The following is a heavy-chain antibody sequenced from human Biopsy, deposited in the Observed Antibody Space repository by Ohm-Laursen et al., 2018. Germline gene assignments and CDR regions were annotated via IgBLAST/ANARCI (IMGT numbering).Heavy chain of an antibody. V-gene: IGHV1-18*01. CDR1: GYSLSTSG. D-gene: IGHD1/OR15-1a*01. CDR2: ISAYNGQT. Sequence: ASVKVSCKASGYSLSTSGLNWVRQAPGLGLEWMGWISAYNGQTSYAPNFQGRLIMTTDTSTGTAYMELRSLRSDDTAMYYCARDSRNKFDLWGQGTLVSVSA. CDR3: ARDSRNKFDL. J-gene: IGHJ5*02.